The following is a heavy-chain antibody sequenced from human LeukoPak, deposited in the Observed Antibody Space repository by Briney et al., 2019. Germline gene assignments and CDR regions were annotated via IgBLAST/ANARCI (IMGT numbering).Heavy chain of an antibody. J-gene: IGHJ3*02. D-gene: IGHD1-14*01. CDR3: AANVETGRGDFDI. Sequence: ASVKASCKASGYTFTHFYIHWVRQAPGQGLEWLGWIDPNNGDADYAQKFQGRVTMTRDTSMDTAYMQVTGLRYDDTAVYYCAANVETGRGDFDIWGQGTLVTVSS. CDR2: IDPNNGDA. CDR1: GYTFTHFY. V-gene: IGHV1-2*02.